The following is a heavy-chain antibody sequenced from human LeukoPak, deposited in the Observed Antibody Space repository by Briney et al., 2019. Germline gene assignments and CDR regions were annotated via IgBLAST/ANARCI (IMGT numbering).Heavy chain of an antibody. V-gene: IGHV1-2*02. CDR2: INCNRGDT. CDR3: AREVHSTRHFDY. J-gene: IGHJ4*02. CDR1: GYTFIGYY. Sequence: ASVKVSCKASGYTFIGYYIHWLRQAPGLGLEWMGWINCNRGDTNYAQTLQGRVTMTRDTSISTAYMELSSLKSDDTAVYYCAREVHSTRHFDYWGQGTLVTVSS. D-gene: IGHD6-13*01.